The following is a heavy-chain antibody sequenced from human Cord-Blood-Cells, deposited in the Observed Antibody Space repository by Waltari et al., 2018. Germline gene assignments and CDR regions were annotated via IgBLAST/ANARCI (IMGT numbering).Heavy chain of an antibody. CDR1: VYRCTRHS. V-gene: IGHV5-51*01. CDR2: IEPGESDT. Sequence: EVHPLPSGADVQWPWDPLQIYSLRSVYRCTRHSLCSLRQMTVQGLEWMGIIEPGESDTRYSTSFQGKVTIAADKSISTAYLQWSSLKASDTAMYYCGYSSSSGNAFDIWGQGTMVTVSS. J-gene: IGHJ3*02. D-gene: IGHD6-6*01. CDR3: GYSSSSGNAFDI.